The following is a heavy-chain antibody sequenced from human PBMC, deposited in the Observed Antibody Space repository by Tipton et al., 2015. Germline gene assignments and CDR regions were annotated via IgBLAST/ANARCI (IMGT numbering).Heavy chain of an antibody. CDR2: LYFSGST. Sequence: TLSLTCTVSGGSISSSSYYWAWIRQPPGKGLEWIGSLYFSGSTNYNPSLKSRVTISVDTSKNQFSLKLSSVTAADTAVYYCAREGGYCSGGSCYNRDYYYYGMDVWGQGTTVTVSS. CDR3: AREGGYCSGGSCYNRDYYYYGMDV. J-gene: IGHJ6*02. V-gene: IGHV4-39*07. D-gene: IGHD2-15*01. CDR1: GGSISSSSYY.